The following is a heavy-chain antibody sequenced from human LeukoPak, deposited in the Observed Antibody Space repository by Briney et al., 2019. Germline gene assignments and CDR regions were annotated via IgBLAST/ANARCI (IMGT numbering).Heavy chain of an antibody. CDR2: IRYDGSNK. D-gene: IGHD3-10*01. J-gene: IGHJ6*03. CDR1: GFTFSSYG. CDR3: ARDHGSYYGSGYYYYMDV. V-gene: IGHV3-30*02. Sequence: GGSLRLSCAASGFTFSSYGMHWVRQAPGKGLEWVAFIRYDGSNKYYADSVKGRFTISRDNSKSTLYLQMNSLRAEDTAVYYCARDHGSYYGSGYYYYMDVWGKGTTVTVSS.